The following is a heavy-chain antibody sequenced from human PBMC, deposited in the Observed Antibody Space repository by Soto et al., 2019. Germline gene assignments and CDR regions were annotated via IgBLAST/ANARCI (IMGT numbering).Heavy chain of an antibody. CDR1: GFTFSDYY. CDR2: ISSSSSYT. D-gene: IGHD4-17*01. J-gene: IGHJ4*02. Sequence: QVQLVESGGGLVKPGESLRLSCAASGFTFSDYYMSWIRQAPGKGLEWVSYISSSSSYTNYTDSVKGRFTISRDNARNSLYLQMNSLRAEDTAVYYCARGLTVGSYFDYWGQGTLVTVSS. V-gene: IGHV3-11*06. CDR3: ARGLTVGSYFDY.